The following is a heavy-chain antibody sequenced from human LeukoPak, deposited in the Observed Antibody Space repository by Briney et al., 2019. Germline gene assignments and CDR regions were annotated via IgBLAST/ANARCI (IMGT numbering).Heavy chain of an antibody. D-gene: IGHD3-10*01. CDR1: GATFSTFW. CDR3: AFDFGGYSDT. CDR2: TNPDGSRV. V-gene: IGHV3-74*01. Sequence: PGGSLRLSCAVSGATFSTFWMHWVRQVPGKGPAWVSRTNPDGSRVDYADSVKGRFTISRDNARDTLYLQMSSLRVEDTAMYYCAFDFGGYSDTWGQGTLVTVS. J-gene: IGHJ5*02.